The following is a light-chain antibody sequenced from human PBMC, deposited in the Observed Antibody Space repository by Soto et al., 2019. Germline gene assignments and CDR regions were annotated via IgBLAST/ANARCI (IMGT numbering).Light chain of an antibody. Sequence: EVVLTQSPGTLSLSPGERAALSCRASQSVSSTYLAWYQQKTGQAPRLLIYGASSRATGIPDRFSGSGSGTDFTLTISRLEPEDFAVYYCQLYGSPPLYTFGQGTKLEI. V-gene: IGKV3-20*01. CDR3: QLYGSPPLYT. CDR2: GAS. J-gene: IGKJ2*01. CDR1: QSVSSTY.